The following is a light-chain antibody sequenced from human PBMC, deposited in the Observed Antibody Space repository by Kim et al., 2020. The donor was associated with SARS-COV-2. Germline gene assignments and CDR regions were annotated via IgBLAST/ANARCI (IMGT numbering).Light chain of an antibody. V-gene: IGKV2-28*01. CDR1: QTLLHSNGYTF. CDR3: MRALQTPPS. J-gene: IGKJ4*01. Sequence: DIVMTQSPLSLPVTPGEPASISCRSSQTLLHSNGYTFLDWYLQKPGQSPQLLIYLGSNRASGVPDRFSGSGSGTDFTLEISRVEAEDVGVYYYMRALQTPPSFGGGTKVDIK. CDR2: LGS.